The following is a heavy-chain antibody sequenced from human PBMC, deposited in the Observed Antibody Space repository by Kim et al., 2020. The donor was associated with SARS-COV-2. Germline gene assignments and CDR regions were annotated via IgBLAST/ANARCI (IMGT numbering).Heavy chain of an antibody. CDR2: ISSSSSYI. CDR1: GFTFSSYS. CDR3: AKDHSEN. D-gene: IGHD2-15*01. J-gene: IGHJ4*02. Sequence: GGSLRLSCAASGFTFSSYSMHWVRQAPGKGLEWVSFISSSSSYIYYADSVKGRFTISRDKAKNSLYLQMNSLRPEDTAVYYCAKDHSENWGQGTLVTVSS. V-gene: IGHV3-21*01.